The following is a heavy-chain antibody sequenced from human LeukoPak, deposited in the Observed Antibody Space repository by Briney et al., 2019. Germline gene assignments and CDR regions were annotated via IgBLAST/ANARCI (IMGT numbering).Heavy chain of an antibody. CDR1: GGSISSGGYY. CDR3: TRVVPAAAVDY. V-gene: IGHV4-31*11. J-gene: IGHJ4*02. CDR2: IYYSGST. Sequence: PSETLSLTCAVSGGSISSGGYYWSWIRQHPGKGLEWIGYIYYSGSTYYNPPLKSRVTISVDTSKNQFSLKLSSVTAADTAVYYCTRVVPAAAVDYWGQGTLVTVSS. D-gene: IGHD2-2*01.